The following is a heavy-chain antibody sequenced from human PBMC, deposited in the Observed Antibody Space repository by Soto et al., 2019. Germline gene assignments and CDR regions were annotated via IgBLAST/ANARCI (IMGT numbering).Heavy chain of an antibody. D-gene: IGHD6-19*01. CDR2: INPNSGGT. CDR3: ARGDYSSGWYGLFDY. J-gene: IGHJ4*02. CDR1: GYTLTGYY. V-gene: IGHV1-2*02. Sequence: GASVKVSCKASGYTLTGYYMHWVRQAPGQGLEWMGWINPNSGGTNYAQKFQGRVTMTRDTSISTAYMELSRLRSDDTAVYYCARGDYSSGWYGLFDYWGQGTLVTAPQ.